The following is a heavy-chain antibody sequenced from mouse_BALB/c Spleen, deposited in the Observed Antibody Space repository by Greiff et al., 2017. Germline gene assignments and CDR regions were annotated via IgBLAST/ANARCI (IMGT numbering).Heavy chain of an antibody. V-gene: IGHV14-3*02. J-gene: IGHJ3*01. CDR1: GFTFKDYY. D-gene: IGHD1-2*01. CDR3: GRDHYAAAY. CDR2: IDPADGNT. Sequence: VQLKESGAELVEPGASVKISCTASGFTFKDYYMHWVTQRPEQGLEWIGRIDPADGNTKYEPKFQGKATITADTSSNTAYQQLSILTSEATAVYYCGRDHYAAAYWGQGTLVTVSA.